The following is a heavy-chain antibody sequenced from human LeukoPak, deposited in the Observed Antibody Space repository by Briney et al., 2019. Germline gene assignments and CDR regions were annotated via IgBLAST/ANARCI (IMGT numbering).Heavy chain of an antibody. Sequence: GASVKVSCKTSGYTFTGYYTHWVRQAPGQGLEWMGWINPNSGDTNYAQKFQGRVTMTRDMSTSTVYMDLSSLRSEDTAVYYCARSFYGSGTYVAFDIWGQGTMVTVSS. V-gene: IGHV1-2*02. CDR1: GYTFTGYY. D-gene: IGHD3-10*01. CDR3: ARSFYGSGTYVAFDI. CDR2: INPNSGDT. J-gene: IGHJ3*02.